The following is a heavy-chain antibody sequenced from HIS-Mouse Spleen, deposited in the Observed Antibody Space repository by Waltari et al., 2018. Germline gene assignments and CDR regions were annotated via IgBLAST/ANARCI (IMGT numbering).Heavy chain of an antibody. D-gene: IGHD1-26*01. V-gene: IGHV4-34*04. Sequence: QVQLQQWGAGLLKPSETLSLTCAVYGGSFSGYYWSWIRQPPGKGLEWIGEINHSGSTNHNPALKSRATISVDTSKNQFSLKLSSVTAADTAVYYCARGALRGSYYWGEYFQHWGQGTLVTVSS. CDR2: INHSGST. J-gene: IGHJ1*01. CDR3: ARGALRGSYYWGEYFQH. CDR1: GGSFSGYY.